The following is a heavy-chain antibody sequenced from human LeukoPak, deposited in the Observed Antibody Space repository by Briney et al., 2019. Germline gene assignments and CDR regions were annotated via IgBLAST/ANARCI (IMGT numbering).Heavy chain of an antibody. Sequence: GGSLRLSCAASGFTFSSYAMHWVRQAPGKGLEWVSGISWNSGSIGYADSVKGRFTISRDNAKNSLYLQMNSLRAEDTALYYCAKVGPIRYYDSSGSFDYWGQGTLVTVSS. CDR2: ISWNSGSI. CDR3: AKVGPIRYYDSSGSFDY. CDR1: GFTFSSYA. D-gene: IGHD3-22*01. V-gene: IGHV3-9*01. J-gene: IGHJ4*02.